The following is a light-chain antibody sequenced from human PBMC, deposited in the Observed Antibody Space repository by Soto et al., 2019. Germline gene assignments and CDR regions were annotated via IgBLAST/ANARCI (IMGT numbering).Light chain of an antibody. V-gene: IGLV2-14*01. CDR1: SSDVGTYNY. Sequence: QSALTQPASVSGSPGQSITISCTGTSSDVGTYNYVSWYQLHPGEAPKLIIYEVTNRPSGVSDRFSGSKSGNTASLTTSGPQSEDETDYYRSSYTSLSTVVFGTGTKVT. CDR2: EVT. J-gene: IGLJ1*01. CDR3: SSYTSLSTVV.